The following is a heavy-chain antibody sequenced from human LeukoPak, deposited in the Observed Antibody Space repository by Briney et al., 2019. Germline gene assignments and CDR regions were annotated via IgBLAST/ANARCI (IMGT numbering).Heavy chain of an antibody. CDR3: AMTYGSGTSIYYYYMDV. V-gene: IGHV3-30*02. Sequence: HPGGSLRLSCAASGFTFSSYGMHWVRQAPGKGLEWVAFIRYDGSNKYYADSVKGRFTISRDNSKNTLYLQMNSLGAEDTAVYYCAMTYGSGTSIYYYYMDVWGKGTTVTISS. D-gene: IGHD3-10*01. CDR1: GFTFSSYG. CDR2: IRYDGSNK. J-gene: IGHJ6*03.